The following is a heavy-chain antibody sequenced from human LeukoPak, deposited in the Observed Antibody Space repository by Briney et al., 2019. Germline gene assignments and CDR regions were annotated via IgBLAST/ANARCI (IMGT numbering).Heavy chain of an antibody. D-gene: IGHD3-10*01. V-gene: IGHV6-1*01. Sequence: SQTLSLTCAISGDSVSSNSAAWNWIRQSPSRGLEWLGRTYYRSKWYNDYAVSVKSRITINPDTSKNQFSLQLNSVTPEDTAVYYCAREITMVRGVQEYFQHWGQGTLVTVSP. CDR2: TYYRSKWYN. CDR1: GDSVSSNSAA. J-gene: IGHJ1*01. CDR3: AREITMVRGVQEYFQH.